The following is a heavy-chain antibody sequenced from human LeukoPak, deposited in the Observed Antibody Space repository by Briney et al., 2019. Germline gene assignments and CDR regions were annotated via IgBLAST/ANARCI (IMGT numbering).Heavy chain of an antibody. V-gene: IGHV3-30-3*01. CDR3: ARSGYLSDCPDY. CDR2: ISYDGSNK. D-gene: IGHD3-3*01. Sequence: GRSLRLSCAASGFTFSSYAMHWVRQAPGKGLEWVAVISYDGSNKYYADSVKGRFTISRDNSKNTLYLQMNSLRAEDMAVYYCARSGYLSDCPDYWGQGTLVTVSS. J-gene: IGHJ4*02. CDR1: GFTFSSYA.